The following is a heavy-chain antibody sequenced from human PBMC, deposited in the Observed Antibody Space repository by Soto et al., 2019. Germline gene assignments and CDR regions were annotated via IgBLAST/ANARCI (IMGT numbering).Heavy chain of an antibody. CDR2: INHSGST. J-gene: IGHJ6*03. CDR1: GGSFSGYY. D-gene: IGHD4-17*01. Sequence: QVQLQQWGAGLLKPSETLSLTCAVYGGSFSGYYWSWIRQPPGKGLEWIGEINHSGSTNYNPSLKSRVTISVDTSKNQFSLKLSSVTAADTAVYYCVRGQEDTVTRNYYYYMDVWGKGTTVTVSS. V-gene: IGHV4-34*01. CDR3: VRGQEDTVTRNYYYYMDV.